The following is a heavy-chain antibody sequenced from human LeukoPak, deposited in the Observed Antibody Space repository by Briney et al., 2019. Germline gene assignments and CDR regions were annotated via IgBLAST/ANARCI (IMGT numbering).Heavy chain of an antibody. V-gene: IGHV4-31*03. D-gene: IGHD1-7*01. CDR3: AREVLELQAFDS. CDR1: GGSISSGGYY. CDR2: IYYSGST. J-gene: IGHJ4*02. Sequence: SETLSLTCTVSGGSISSGGYYWSWIRQHPGKGLEWIGYIYYSGSTYYNPSLKSRVTISVDTSKNQFSLKLSSVTAADTAVYYCAREVLELQAFDSWGQGALVTVSS.